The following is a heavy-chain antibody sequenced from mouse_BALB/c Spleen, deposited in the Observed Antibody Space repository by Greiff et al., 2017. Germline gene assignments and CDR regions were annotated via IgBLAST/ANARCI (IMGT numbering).Heavy chain of an antibody. CDR2: ISYDGSN. Sequence: DVKLQESGPGLVKPSQSLSLTCSVTGYSITSGYYWNWIRQFPGNKLEWMGYISYDGSNNYNPSLKNRISITRDTSKNQFFLKLNSVTTEDTATYYCASYYGHRFDYWGQGTTLTVSS. CDR1: GYSITSGYY. CDR3: ASYYGHRFDY. V-gene: IGHV3-6*02. J-gene: IGHJ2*01. D-gene: IGHD1-2*01.